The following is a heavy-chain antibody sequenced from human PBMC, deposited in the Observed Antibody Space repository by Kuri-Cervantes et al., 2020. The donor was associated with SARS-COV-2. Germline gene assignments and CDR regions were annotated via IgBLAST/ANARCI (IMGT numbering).Heavy chain of an antibody. V-gene: IGHV1-18*01. CDR2: ISAYNGYT. CDR3: AREDLGYCSSTSCYSKDSYYGMDV. Sequence: ASVKVSCKSSGYTFTNYAISWVRQAPGQGLEWMGWISAYNGYTNYAQKFQGSVTMTTDTSTNTAYMELRSLRSDDTAVYYCAREDLGYCSSTSCYSKDSYYGMDVWGQGTTVTVSS. J-gene: IGHJ6*02. CDR1: GYTFTNYA. D-gene: IGHD2-2*02.